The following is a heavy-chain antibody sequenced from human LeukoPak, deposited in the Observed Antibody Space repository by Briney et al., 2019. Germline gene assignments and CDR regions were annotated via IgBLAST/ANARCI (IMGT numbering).Heavy chain of an antibody. CDR2: IKQDGSEK. V-gene: IGHV3-7*01. D-gene: IGHD3-3*01. CDR3: ARDRAPLDYDFWSGYYPPIYYYYYYMDV. Sequence: GGSLRLSCAASGFTFSSYWMSWVRQAPGKGLEWVANIKQDGSEKYYVDSVKGRFTISRDNAKNSLYLQMNSLRAEDTAVYHCARDRAPLDYDFWSGYYPPIYYYYYYMDVWGKGTTVTVSS. CDR1: GFTFSSYW. J-gene: IGHJ6*03.